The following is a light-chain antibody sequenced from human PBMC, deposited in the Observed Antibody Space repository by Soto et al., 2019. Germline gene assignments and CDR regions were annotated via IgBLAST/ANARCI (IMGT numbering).Light chain of an antibody. J-gene: IGKJ1*01. CDR1: QSVSSSS. Sequence: ILFTHSPATLSFXXSKXCSVXXEPSQSVSSSSLAWYQQKRGQAPRLLIHDASSRATGIPDRFSGSGSGTDFTLTISRLEPEDFAVYYCQQYGGSPRTFGQGTKVDIK. CDR3: QQYGGSPRT. CDR2: DAS. V-gene: IGKV3D-20*01.